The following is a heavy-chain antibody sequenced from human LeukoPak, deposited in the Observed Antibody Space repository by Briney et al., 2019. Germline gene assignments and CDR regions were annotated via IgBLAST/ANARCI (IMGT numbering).Heavy chain of an antibody. J-gene: IGHJ4*02. CDR1: GGSISSYY. CDR3: AREYRYDSSGVDY. Sequence: PSETLSLTCTVSGGSISSYYWSWIRQPPGKGLEWIGYIYYSGSTNYNPSLKSRVTISVDTSKNQFSLKLSSVTAADTAVYYCAREYRYDSSGVDYWGQGTLVTVSS. D-gene: IGHD3-22*01. CDR2: IYYSGST. V-gene: IGHV4-59*12.